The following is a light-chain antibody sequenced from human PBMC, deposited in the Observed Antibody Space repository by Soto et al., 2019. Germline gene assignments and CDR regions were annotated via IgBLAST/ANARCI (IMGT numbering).Light chain of an antibody. V-gene: IGKV3-20*01. CDR3: QQYGSSPWT. CDR1: QSVSSSY. CDR2: GAS. Sequence: EIVLTQSPGTLSLSPGERATLSCRASQSVSSSYLAWYQQKPGQAPRLLIYGASSRATGIPDRFSGRGSGTDLTLTSSRLEPEDFAVYYCQQYGSSPWTFGQGTKVEIK. J-gene: IGKJ1*01.